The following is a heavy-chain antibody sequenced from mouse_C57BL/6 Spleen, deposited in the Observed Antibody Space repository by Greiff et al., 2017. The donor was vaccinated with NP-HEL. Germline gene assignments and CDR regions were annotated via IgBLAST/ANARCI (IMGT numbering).Heavy chain of an antibody. D-gene: IGHD2-4*01. V-gene: IGHV5-17*01. Sequence: EVQLVESGGGLVKPGGSLKLSCAASGFTFSDYGMHWVRQAPEKGLEWVAYISSGSSTIYYADTVKGRFTISRDNAKNTLFLQRTSLRSEDTAMYYCARGYYDDGYAMDYWGQGTSVTVSS. J-gene: IGHJ4*01. CDR3: ARGYYDDGYAMDY. CDR1: GFTFSDYG. CDR2: ISSGSSTI.